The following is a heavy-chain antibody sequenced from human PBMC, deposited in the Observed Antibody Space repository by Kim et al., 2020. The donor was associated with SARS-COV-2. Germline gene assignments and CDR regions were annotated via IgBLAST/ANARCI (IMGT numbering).Heavy chain of an antibody. V-gene: IGHV3-11*06. CDR1: GFRFRDYY. Sequence: GGSLRLSCAASGFRFRDYYMTWIRQAPGKGLEWVSYISSSSDDTNYADSVKGRFSISRDNAKNSLFLQMNSLRAEDTAVYYCVLPGASMPRWGPGTMVIVSS. D-gene: IGHD2-2*01. CDR3: VLPGASMPR. J-gene: IGHJ4*02. CDR2: ISSSSDDT.